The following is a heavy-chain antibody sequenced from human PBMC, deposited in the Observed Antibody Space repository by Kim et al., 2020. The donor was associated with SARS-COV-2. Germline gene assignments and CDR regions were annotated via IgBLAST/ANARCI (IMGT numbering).Heavy chain of an antibody. J-gene: IGHJ3*02. CDR3: ARCENWSDILGAFDI. D-gene: IGHD1-1*01. CDR1: GYTFTNFG. Sequence: ASVKVSCKASGYTFTNFGISWVRQAPGQGLESMGWINPYNGHINYAQKFQGRVTMTTDTSTRTAYMELRSLRSDDAAMYYCARCENWSDILGAFDIWGQGTMVSVSS. CDR2: INPYNGHI. V-gene: IGHV1-18*01.